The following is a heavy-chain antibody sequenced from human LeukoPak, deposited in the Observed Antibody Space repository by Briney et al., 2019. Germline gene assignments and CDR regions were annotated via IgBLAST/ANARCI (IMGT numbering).Heavy chain of an antibody. Sequence: SGTLSLTCTVSGYSISSGYYWGWIRQPPGKGLEWIGSIYHSGSTYYNPSLKSRVTISVDTSKNQFSLKLSSVTAADTAVYYCARHQESGSYFHAFDIWGQGTMVTVSS. CDR2: IYHSGST. J-gene: IGHJ3*02. CDR1: GYSISSGYY. CDR3: ARHQESGSYFHAFDI. V-gene: IGHV4-38-2*02. D-gene: IGHD1-26*01.